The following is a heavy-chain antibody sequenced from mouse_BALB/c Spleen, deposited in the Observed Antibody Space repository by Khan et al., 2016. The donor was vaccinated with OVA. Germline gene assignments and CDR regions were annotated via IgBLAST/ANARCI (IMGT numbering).Heavy chain of an antibody. Sequence: QVQLKQSGAELARPGASVKLSCKSSGYTFTSYWMQWVKQRPGQALEWIGSIYPGDGDTRYSQKFKGKATLTADKSSRTAFMQLSSLASEDSAVYYCASYRFDYVDYWGQGSTLTVSS. J-gene: IGHJ2*01. D-gene: IGHD2-14*01. CDR3: ASYRFDYVDY. V-gene: IGHV1-87*01. CDR2: IYPGDGDT. CDR1: GYTFTSYW.